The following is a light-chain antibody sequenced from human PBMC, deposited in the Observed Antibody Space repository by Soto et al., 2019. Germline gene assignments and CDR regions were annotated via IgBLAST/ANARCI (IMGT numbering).Light chain of an antibody. V-gene: IGKV3-15*01. CDR3: QQYNNLPPYT. J-gene: IGKJ2*01. CDR2: GAS. Sequence: EIVMTQSPATLSVSPGGRATLSCRAGQSVNRNVAWYQQKPGQAPRLLIYGASTRATGIPARFSGSGSGTEFTLTISSLQSEDFAVYYCQQYNNLPPYTFGQGTKVDIK. CDR1: QSVNRN.